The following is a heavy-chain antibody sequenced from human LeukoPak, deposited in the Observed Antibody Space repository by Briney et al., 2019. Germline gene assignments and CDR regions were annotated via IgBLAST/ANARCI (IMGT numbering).Heavy chain of an antibody. CDR3: AGGSIPLQ. CDR1: GGSFSGYY. Sequence: PSETLSLTCAVYGGSFSGYYWSWIRQPPGKGLEWIGEIKHSGSTNYNTSLMSRVTISVDTSKKQFSLKLSSVTAADTAVYYCAGGSIPLQWGEKTLVTVSS. CDR2: IKHSGST. J-gene: IGHJ4*02. V-gene: IGHV4-34*01. D-gene: IGHD2-15*01.